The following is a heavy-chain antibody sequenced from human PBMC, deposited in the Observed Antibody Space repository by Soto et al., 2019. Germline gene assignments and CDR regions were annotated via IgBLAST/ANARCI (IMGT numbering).Heavy chain of an antibody. CDR3: AKDIFKRGGWGGSPYYYGMDV. CDR1: GFTFDDYA. V-gene: IGHV3-9*01. CDR2: ISWNSGSI. J-gene: IGHJ6*02. D-gene: IGHD2-15*01. Sequence: GGSLRLSCAASGFTFDDYAMHWVRQAPGKGLEWVSGISWNSGSIGYADSVKGRFTISRDNAKNSLYLQMNSLRAEDTALYYCAKDIFKRGGWGGSPYYYGMDVWGQGTTVTVSS.